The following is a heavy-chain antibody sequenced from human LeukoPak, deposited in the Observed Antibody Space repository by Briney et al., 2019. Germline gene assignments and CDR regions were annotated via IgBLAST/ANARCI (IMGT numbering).Heavy chain of an antibody. Sequence: TGGSLRLSCAASGFTVSTNHMSWVRQAPGKGLEWVSVLYSGGITYDGDSVKGRFTISRDNSKNTLYLQMNSLRTEDTAVYYCARTASGNHFEYWGQGTLVTVSS. CDR1: GFTVSTNH. CDR3: ARTASGNHFEY. D-gene: IGHD3-10*01. V-gene: IGHV3-66*02. J-gene: IGHJ4*02. CDR2: LYSGGIT.